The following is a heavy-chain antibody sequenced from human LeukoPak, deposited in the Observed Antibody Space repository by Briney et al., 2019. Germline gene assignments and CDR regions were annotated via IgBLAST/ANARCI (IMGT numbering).Heavy chain of an antibody. D-gene: IGHD1-26*01. Sequence: GGSLRLSCAASGFTFSSYAMNWVRQAPGKGLEWVSGLSGSGGTTYYADSVKGRFTISRDNAKNSLYLQMNSLRAEDTAVYYCASEGTPPTNWFDPWGQGTLVTVSS. V-gene: IGHV3-21*01. CDR2: LSGSGGTT. CDR1: GFTFSSYA. CDR3: ASEGTPPTNWFDP. J-gene: IGHJ5*02.